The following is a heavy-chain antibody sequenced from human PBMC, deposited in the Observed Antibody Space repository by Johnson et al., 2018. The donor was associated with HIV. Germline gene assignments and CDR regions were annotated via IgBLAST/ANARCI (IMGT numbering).Heavy chain of an antibody. CDR3: ARKQWLEIPSDALDV. J-gene: IGHJ3*01. V-gene: IGHV3-20*04. D-gene: IGHD6-19*01. Sequence: VQLVESGGGVVRPGGSLRLSCAASGFTFHDYGMSWVHQAPGKGLEWVSRINSDGSDTAYADSVKGRFTISRDNAKKTLYLQMNSLRAEDTAVYYCARKQWLEIPSDALDVWGQGTMVTVSS. CDR2: INSDGSDT. CDR1: GFTFHDYG.